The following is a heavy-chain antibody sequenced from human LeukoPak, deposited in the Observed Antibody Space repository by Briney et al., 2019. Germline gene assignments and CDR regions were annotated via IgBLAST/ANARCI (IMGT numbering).Heavy chain of an antibody. J-gene: IGHJ4*02. Sequence: PGGSLRLSCVASGFTFSRFAMSWVRQAPGKGLEYVSAISGSGTTTYFADSVQGRFTVSGDNSKNTLFMQLNSLRAEDTAIYYCATYFHDPYYFDYWGQGALVTVSS. CDR2: ISGSGTTT. V-gene: IGHV3-23*01. D-gene: IGHD3-22*01. CDR3: ATYFHDPYYFDY. CDR1: GFTFSRFA.